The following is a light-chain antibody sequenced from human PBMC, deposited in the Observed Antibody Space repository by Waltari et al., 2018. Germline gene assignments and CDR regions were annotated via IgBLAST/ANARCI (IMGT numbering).Light chain of an antibody. CDR1: QSVSSSY. J-gene: IGKJ1*01. CDR3: QQYGSSPWT. Sequence: EIVLTQSPATLSLSPAERATLSCRASQSVSSSYLAWYQQKPGQAPRLLIYGASSRATGIPDRFSGSGSGTDFTLTISRLEPEDFAVYYCQQYGSSPWTFGQGTKVEIK. V-gene: IGKV3-20*01. CDR2: GAS.